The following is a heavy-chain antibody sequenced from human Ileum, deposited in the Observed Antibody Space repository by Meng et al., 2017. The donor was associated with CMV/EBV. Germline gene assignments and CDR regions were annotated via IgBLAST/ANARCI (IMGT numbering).Heavy chain of an antibody. Sequence: QWQPQQGRLGLLTPPGTLSLTGAVIGGSFIGYDWSWIRQPPGKGLEWIGEINHSGSTNYTPSLKSRVTISVDTSKNQFSLKLSSVTAADTAVYYCATRRTPYGDYEYFQHWGQGTLVTVSS. V-gene: IGHV4-34*01. J-gene: IGHJ1*01. CDR2: INHSGST. CDR3: ATRRTPYGDYEYFQH. CDR1: GGSFIGYD. D-gene: IGHD4-17*01.